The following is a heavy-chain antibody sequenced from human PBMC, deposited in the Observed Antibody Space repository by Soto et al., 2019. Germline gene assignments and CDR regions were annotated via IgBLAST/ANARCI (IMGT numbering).Heavy chain of an antibody. V-gene: IGHV3-21*01. Sequence: GGSLRLSCAASGFTFSSYSMNWVRQAPGKGLEWVSSISSSSSYIYYADSVKGRFTISRDNAKNSLYLQMNSLRAEDTAVYYCATGRGLDPAMTGYVDYWGQGTLVTVSS. D-gene: IGHD5-18*01. CDR1: GFTFSSYS. J-gene: IGHJ4*02. CDR3: ATGRGLDPAMTGYVDY. CDR2: ISSSSSYI.